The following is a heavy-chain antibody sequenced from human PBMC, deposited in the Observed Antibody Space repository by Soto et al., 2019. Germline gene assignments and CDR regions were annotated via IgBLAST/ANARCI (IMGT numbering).Heavy chain of an antibody. CDR3: VKEVEGFDY. CDR2: ITSSSRDV. D-gene: IGHD1-1*01. J-gene: IGHJ4*02. CDR1: GFTFSSHT. V-gene: IGHV3-21*01. Sequence: GGSLRLSCAASGFTFSSHTMNWVRQAPGKGLEWVSSITSSSRDVFYADSAKGRFTISRDNAKNSLYLQMNSLRAEDTAVYYCVKEVEGFDYWSQGTLVTVSS.